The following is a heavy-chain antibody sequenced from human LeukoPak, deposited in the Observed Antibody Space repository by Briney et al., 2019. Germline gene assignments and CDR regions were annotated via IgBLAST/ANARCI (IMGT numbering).Heavy chain of an antibody. CDR2: INSDGSST. CDR3: ARDFLQGFRPYDY. CDR1: VFTLSSYW. D-gene: IGHD2/OR15-2a*01. V-gene: IGHV3-74*01. J-gene: IGHJ4*02. Sequence: GGSLRLSCAASVFTLSSYWMHWVRQAPGRGLVWVSRINSDGSSTSYADSVRGRFTISRDNAKNTLYLQMNSLRAEDTAVYYCARDFLQGFRPYDYWGQGTLVTVSS.